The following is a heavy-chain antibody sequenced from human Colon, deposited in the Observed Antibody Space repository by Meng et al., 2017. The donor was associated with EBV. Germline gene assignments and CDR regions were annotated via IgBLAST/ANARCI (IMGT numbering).Heavy chain of an antibody. J-gene: IGHJ4*02. CDR3: ARVSSGWDYFDY. D-gene: IGHD6-19*01. CDR1: GGSVSSGGYY. CDR2: IYYSGST. V-gene: IGHV4-31*03. Sequence: VHLNESGPGLVKPPHTLFLPCTVSGGSVSSGGYYWTWIRQHPGKGLEWFGHIYYSGSTFYNPSLKRRVIISIDTSKNQFSLNLRSVTAADTAVYYCARVSSGWDYFDYWGQGTLVTVSS.